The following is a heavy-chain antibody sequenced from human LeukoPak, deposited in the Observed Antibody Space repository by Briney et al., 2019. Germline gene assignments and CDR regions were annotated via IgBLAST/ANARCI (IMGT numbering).Heavy chain of an antibody. CDR2: MYYSGSS. V-gene: IGHV4-59*01. CDR1: GGSISGYY. Sequence: PSETLSLTCTVSGGSISGYYWSWIRQPPGKGLEWIGYMYYSGSSSYNPSLKSRVTISVDTSKNQFSLKLSSVTAADTAVYYCARGCSGGSCHSSFDPWGQGILVTVSS. J-gene: IGHJ5*02. CDR3: ARGCSGGSCHSSFDP. D-gene: IGHD2-15*01.